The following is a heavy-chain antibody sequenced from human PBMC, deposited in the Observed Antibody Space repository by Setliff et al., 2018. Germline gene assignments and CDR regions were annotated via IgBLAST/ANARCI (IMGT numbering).Heavy chain of an antibody. Sequence: ASVKVSCKASGYTFTGYYMYWVRQAPGQGLVWMGRINPSSGATIYAQKFQGRVTMTSDTSISTAYMELGRLRSDDTAVYFCARDGGGDSDAFDIWGQGTMVT. D-gene: IGHD3-16*01. CDR3: ARDGGGDSDAFDI. CDR1: GYTFTGYY. V-gene: IGHV1-2*06. J-gene: IGHJ3*02. CDR2: INPSSGAT.